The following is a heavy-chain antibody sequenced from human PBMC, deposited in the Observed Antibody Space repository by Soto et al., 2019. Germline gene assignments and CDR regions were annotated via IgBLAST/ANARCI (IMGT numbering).Heavy chain of an antibody. Sequence: SVKVSCKASGGSFSSYGINWVRQAPGQGLEWVGGIIPIFGTAKYAQKFQGRVTITADESTRTAYMELNSLRSEDTAVYYCASWMTAYHYDGSVSTYYLDYWGQGTLVTVSS. D-gene: IGHD3-22*01. CDR3: ASWMTAYHYDGSVSTYYLDY. CDR1: GGSFSSYG. V-gene: IGHV1-69*13. CDR2: IIPIFGTA. J-gene: IGHJ4*02.